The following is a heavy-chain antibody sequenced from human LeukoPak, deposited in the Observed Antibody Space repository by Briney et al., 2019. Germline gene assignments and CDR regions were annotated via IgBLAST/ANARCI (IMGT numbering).Heavy chain of an antibody. CDR2: ISAYNGNT. CDR1: GYTFTSYG. V-gene: IGHV1-18*01. CDR3: ARTTYYYHSSGYRGGFDY. J-gene: IGHJ4*02. Sequence: SVKVSCKASGYTFTSYGISWVRQAPGQGLEWMGWISAYNGNTNYAQKLQGRVTMTTDTSTSTAYMELRSLRSDDTAVYYCARTTYYYHSSGYRGGFDYWGQGTLVTVSS. D-gene: IGHD3-22*01.